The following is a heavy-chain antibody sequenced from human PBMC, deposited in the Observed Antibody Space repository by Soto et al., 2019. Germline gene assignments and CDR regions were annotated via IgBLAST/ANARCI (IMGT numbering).Heavy chain of an antibody. CDR2: IYYSGST. V-gene: IGHV4-39*01. CDR3: ARQGIETGENSP. D-gene: IGHD2-15*01. J-gene: IGHJ5*02. Sequence: SETLSLTCTVSGGSISSSSYYWGWIRQPPGKGLEWIGSIYYSGSTYYNPSLKSRVTISVDTSKNQFSLKLSSVTAADTAVYYCARQGIETGENSPWGQGTLVTVSS. CDR1: GGSISSSSYY.